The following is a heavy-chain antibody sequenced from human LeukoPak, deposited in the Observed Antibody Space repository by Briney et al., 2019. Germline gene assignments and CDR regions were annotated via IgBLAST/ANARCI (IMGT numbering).Heavy chain of an antibody. V-gene: IGHV3-23*01. J-gene: IGHJ5*02. Sequence: GGSLRLSCAASGFTFSSYGMSWVRQAPGKGLEWVSAISGIGGSTYYADSVKGRFTISRDNSKNTLYLQMNSLRAEDTAVYYCAKEAGGYYDSSGPGLFDPWGQGTLVTVSS. CDR2: ISGIGGST. CDR1: GFTFSSYG. D-gene: IGHD3-22*01. CDR3: AKEAGGYYDSSGPGLFDP.